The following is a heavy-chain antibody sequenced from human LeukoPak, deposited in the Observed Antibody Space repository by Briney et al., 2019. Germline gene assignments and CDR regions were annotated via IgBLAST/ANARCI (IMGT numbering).Heavy chain of an antibody. J-gene: IGHJ4*02. Sequence: SETLSLTCTVSAGSITNYFWSWIRQPPGKGLEWIGYVYYIGTANYNPSLKGRVTISLATSKHQFSLNLNYVPAADTAMYYCARALTARGSYDYWGQGTLVTVSS. CDR2: VYYIGTA. V-gene: IGHV4-59*01. CDR1: AGSITNYF. CDR3: ARALTARGSYDY. D-gene: IGHD3-10*01.